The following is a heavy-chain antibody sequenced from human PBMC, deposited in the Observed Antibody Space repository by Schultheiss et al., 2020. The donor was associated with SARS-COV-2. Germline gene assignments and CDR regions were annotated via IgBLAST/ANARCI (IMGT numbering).Heavy chain of an antibody. CDR3: ARHNSIRDWFDP. CDR2: IYYSGST. D-gene: IGHD4-11*01. Sequence: ETLSLTCTVSGGSISSYYWSWIRQPPGKGLEWIGYIYYSGSTNYNPSLKSRVTISVDTSKNQFSLKLSSVTAADTAVYYCARHNSIRDWFDPWGQGTLVTVSS. J-gene: IGHJ5*02. CDR1: GGSISSYY. V-gene: IGHV4-59*08.